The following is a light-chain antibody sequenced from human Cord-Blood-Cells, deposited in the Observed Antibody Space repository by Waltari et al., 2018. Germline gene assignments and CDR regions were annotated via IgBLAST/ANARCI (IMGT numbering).Light chain of an antibody. V-gene: IGLV2-23*03. J-gene: IGLJ2*01. CDR1: SSDVGSYNL. Sequence: QSALTQPASVSGSPGQSTTISCTGTSSDVGSYNLVSWYQQHPGKAPKLMIYEGSTRPSGVSNRFSGSKSGNTASLTISGLQAEDEADYYCCSYAGSSTFVFGGGTKLTVL. CDR3: CSYAGSSTFV. CDR2: EGS.